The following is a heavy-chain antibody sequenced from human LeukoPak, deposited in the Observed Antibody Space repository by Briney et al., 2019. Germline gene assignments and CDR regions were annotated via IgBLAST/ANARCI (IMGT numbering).Heavy chain of an antibody. CDR1: GGSISTSNSYY. V-gene: IGHV4-39*07. J-gene: IGHJ4*02. CDR2: IYFNGST. D-gene: IGHD3-22*01. CDR3: ARIWTYYYDSSGYLSGGAHSWFDY. Sequence: SETLSLTCTVSGGSISTSNSYYWGWIRQPPGKGLEWIGSIYFNGSTYDNPSLKSRVTISVDTSKNQFSLKLTSVTAADTAVYYCARIWTYYYDSSGYLSGGAHSWFDYWGQGTLVTVST.